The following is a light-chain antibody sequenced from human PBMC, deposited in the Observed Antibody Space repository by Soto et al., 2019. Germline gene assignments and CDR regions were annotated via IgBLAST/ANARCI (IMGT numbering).Light chain of an antibody. J-gene: IGKJ5*01. CDR1: QTISSW. Sequence: DIQMTQSPSTLSGSVVDRVTITCRASQTISSWLAWYQQKPGKAPKLLIYKASTLKSGVPSRFSGSGSGTDFTLTINGLQPEDFATYYCQQAASFPITFGQGTRLEIK. CDR3: QQAASFPIT. CDR2: KAS. V-gene: IGKV1-5*03.